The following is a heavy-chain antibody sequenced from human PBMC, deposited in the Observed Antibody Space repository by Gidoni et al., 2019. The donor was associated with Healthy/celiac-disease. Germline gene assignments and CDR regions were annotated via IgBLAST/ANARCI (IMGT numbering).Heavy chain of an antibody. Sequence: EVQLVESGGGLVKPGGSLRLSCAASGFTFSNAWMSWVRQAPGKGLEWVGRIKSKTDGGTTDYAAPVKGRFTISRDDSKNTLYLQMNSLKTEDTAVYYCTTDFWSGYYSLYYYYGMDVWGQGTTVTVSS. V-gene: IGHV3-15*01. D-gene: IGHD3-3*01. J-gene: IGHJ6*02. CDR3: TTDFWSGYYSLYYYYGMDV. CDR1: GFTFSNAW. CDR2: IKSKTDGGTT.